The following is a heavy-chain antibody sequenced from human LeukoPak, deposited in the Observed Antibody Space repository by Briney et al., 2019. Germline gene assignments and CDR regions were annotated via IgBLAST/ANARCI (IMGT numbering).Heavy chain of an antibody. D-gene: IGHD6-19*01. CDR2: INPNSGGT. CDR3: ARAFAHVAVVQSRYYYYYYGMDV. J-gene: IGHJ6*02. CDR1: GYTFTGYY. Sequence: ASVKVSCKASGYTFTGYYMHWVRQAPGQGLEWMGRINPNSGGTNYAQKFQGRVTMTRDTSISTAYMELSRLRSDDTAVYYCARAFAHVAVVQSRYYYYYYGMDVWGQGTTVTVSS. V-gene: IGHV1-2*06.